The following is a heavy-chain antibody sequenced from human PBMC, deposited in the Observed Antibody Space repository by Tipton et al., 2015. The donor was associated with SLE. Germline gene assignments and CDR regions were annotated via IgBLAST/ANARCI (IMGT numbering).Heavy chain of an antibody. CDR1: GGSISSYY. CDR2: IYTSGST. CDR3: ARGGFGELSY. D-gene: IGHD3-10*01. V-gene: IGHV4-4*08. J-gene: IGHJ4*02. Sequence: TLSLTCTVSGGSISSYYGSWIRQPPGKGLEGIGYIYTSGSTNYNPSLTSRVTISVDTSKNQFSLKLSSVTAADTAVYYCARGGFGELSYWGQGTLVTVSS.